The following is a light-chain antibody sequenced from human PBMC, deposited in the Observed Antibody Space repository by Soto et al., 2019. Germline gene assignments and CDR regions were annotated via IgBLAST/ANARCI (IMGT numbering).Light chain of an antibody. J-gene: IGKJ1*01. V-gene: IGKV1-39*01. CDR1: QSISGK. CDR2: AAS. Sequence: DIQVTQSPSSLSASVGDTVTITCRTSQSISGKLSWYQQIPGKAPKLLIYAASRLQSGVPSRFSASGSGTEFTLTISSPHPDDFASYYCQQSYSRVTFGQGTKVEIK. CDR3: QQSYSRVT.